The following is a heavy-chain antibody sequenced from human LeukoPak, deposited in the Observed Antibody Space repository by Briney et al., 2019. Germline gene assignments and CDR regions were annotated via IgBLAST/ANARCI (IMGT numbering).Heavy chain of an antibody. CDR3: ARDSWDDVSFDY. V-gene: IGHV1-46*01. Sequence: ASVKVSCKASGYTFTSYYMHWVRQAPGQGLEWMGIINPSGGSTSYAQKFQGRVTMTRDTSTSTVYMELSSLRSEDTAVCYCARDSWDDVSFDYWGQGTLVTVSS. D-gene: IGHD1-1*01. CDR2: INPSGGST. CDR1: GYTFTSYY. J-gene: IGHJ4*02.